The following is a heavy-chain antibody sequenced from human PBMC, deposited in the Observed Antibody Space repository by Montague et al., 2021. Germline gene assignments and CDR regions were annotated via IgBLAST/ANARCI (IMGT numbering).Heavy chain of an antibody. Sequence: STSYADSVKGRFTFSRDNAKNTLYLQMNSLRAEDTAVYYCVREVIVATIMFYFWGQGT. D-gene: IGHD5-12*01. CDR3: VREVIVATIMFYF. V-gene: IGHV3-74*01. J-gene: IGHJ4*02. CDR2: ST.